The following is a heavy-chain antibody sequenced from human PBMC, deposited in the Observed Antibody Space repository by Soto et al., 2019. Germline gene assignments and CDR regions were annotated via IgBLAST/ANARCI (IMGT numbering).Heavy chain of an antibody. J-gene: IGHJ4*02. Sequence: QITLKESGPTLVKPTQTLTLTCTFSGFSLSTRGVGVGWIRQPPGKALEWLALIYWDDDKRYSPSLKSRLTITXATXKXQVVLTMTNMDPVDTATYYCAHSYYDSSSYYYYFDYWGQGTLVTVSS. CDR1: GFSLSTRGVG. D-gene: IGHD3-22*01. CDR3: AHSYYDSSSYYYYFDY. CDR2: IYWDDDK. V-gene: IGHV2-5*02.